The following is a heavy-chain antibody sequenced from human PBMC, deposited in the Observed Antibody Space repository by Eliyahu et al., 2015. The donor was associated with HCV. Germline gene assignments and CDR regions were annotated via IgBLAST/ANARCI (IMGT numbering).Heavy chain of an antibody. CDR1: GFTVSSNY. J-gene: IGHJ3*02. V-gene: IGHV3-53*01. D-gene: IGHD1-26*01. CDR3: ASIPLLVGAGAFDI. CDR2: IYSGGST. Sequence: EVQLVESGGGLIQPGGSLRLSCAASGFTVSSNYMSWVRQAPGKGLEWVSVIYSGGSTYYADSVKGRFTISRDNSKNTLYLQMNSLRAEDTAVYYCASIPLLVGAGAFDIWGQGTMVTVSS.